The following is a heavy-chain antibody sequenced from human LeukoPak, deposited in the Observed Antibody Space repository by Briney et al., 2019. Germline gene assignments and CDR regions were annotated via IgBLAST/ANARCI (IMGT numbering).Heavy chain of an antibody. V-gene: IGHV4-39*01. Sequence: SETLSLTCTVSGGSISSSSYYWGWIRQPPGKGLEWIGSIYYSGSTYYNPSLKSRVTISVDTSKNQFSLKLSSVTAADTAVYYCARRGYDILTGHYRGGVDYWGQGTLVTVSS. CDR1: GGSISSSSYY. CDR2: IYYSGST. J-gene: IGHJ4*02. CDR3: ARRGYDILTGHYRGGVDY. D-gene: IGHD3-9*01.